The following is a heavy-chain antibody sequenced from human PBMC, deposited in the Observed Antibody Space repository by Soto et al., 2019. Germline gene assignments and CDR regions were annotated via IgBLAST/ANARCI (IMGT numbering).Heavy chain of an antibody. D-gene: IGHD1-1*01. V-gene: IGHV4-59*06. J-gene: IGHJ6*03. CDR1: GGSISSYY. Sequence: SETMSLTCTVSGGSISSYYWRWIRQHTEKGLEWIGYIYYSGSTYYNPSPQSRVTISVDTSKNQFSLKLSSVTAADTAVYYCATVLVSQLERPILTGYYYYMDVWGKGTTVTVSS. CDR3: ATVLVSQLERPILTGYYYYMDV. CDR2: IYYSGST.